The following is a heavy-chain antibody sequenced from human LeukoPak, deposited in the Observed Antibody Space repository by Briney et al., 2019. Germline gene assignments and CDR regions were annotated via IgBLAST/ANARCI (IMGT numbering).Heavy chain of an antibody. D-gene: IGHD3-10*01. Sequence: PGGSLRLSCAASGFTFSSYSMNWVRQAPGKGLEWVSSISSSSSYIYYADSVKGRFTISRDNAKNSLYLQMNSLRAEDTAVYYCARGDYGSGSSWFDPWGQGTLVTVSS. CDR1: GFTFSSYS. V-gene: IGHV3-21*01. CDR2: ISSSSSYI. CDR3: ARGDYGSGSSWFDP. J-gene: IGHJ5*02.